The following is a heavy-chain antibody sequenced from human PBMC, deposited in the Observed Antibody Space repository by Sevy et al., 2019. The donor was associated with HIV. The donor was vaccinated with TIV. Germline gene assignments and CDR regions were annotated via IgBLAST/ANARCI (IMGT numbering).Heavy chain of an antibody. Sequence: ASVKVSCKASGYTFASYDINWVRQATGQGLEWMGWITPNSGNTGYAQKFQGRVTMTRNTSISTAYMELSSLRSEDTAIYYCARYYYDSSGYYDYSGMDVWGQGTTVTVSS. CDR3: ARYYYDSSGYYDYSGMDV. CDR1: GYTFASYD. CDR2: ITPNSGNT. D-gene: IGHD3-22*01. J-gene: IGHJ6*02. V-gene: IGHV1-8*01.